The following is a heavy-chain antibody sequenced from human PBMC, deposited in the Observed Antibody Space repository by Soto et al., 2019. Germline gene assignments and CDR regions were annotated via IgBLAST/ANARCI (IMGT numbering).Heavy chain of an antibody. CDR2: INHSGST. CDR1: GGSFSGYY. CDR3: ARHPGYCSGSSCYGYYTMDV. J-gene: IGHJ6*02. V-gene: IGHV4-34*01. D-gene: IGHD2-2*01. Sequence: SETLSLTCAVYGGSFSGYYWSWIRQPPGKGLEWIGEINHSGSTNYNPSLKSRVTISVDTPKNQFSLKLSSVTAADTAVYSCARHPGYCSGSSCYGYYTMDVWGQGTTVTVSS.